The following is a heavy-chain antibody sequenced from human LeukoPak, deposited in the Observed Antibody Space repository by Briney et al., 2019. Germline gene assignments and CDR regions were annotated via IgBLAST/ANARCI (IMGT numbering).Heavy chain of an antibody. J-gene: IGHJ5*02. D-gene: IGHD3-10*01. V-gene: IGHV1-8*01. CDR2: MNPNSGNT. CDR1: GYTFTSYD. Sequence: EASVKVSCKASGYTFTSYDINWVRQAPGQGLEWMGWMNPNSGNTGYAQKFQGRVTMTRNTSISTAYMELSSLRSEDTAVYYCARGRYYGSGSYSGDWFDPWGQGTLVTVSS. CDR3: ARGRYYGSGSYSGDWFDP.